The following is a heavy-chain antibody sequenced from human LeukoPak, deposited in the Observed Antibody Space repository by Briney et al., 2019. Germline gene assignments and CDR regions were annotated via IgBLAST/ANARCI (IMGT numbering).Heavy chain of an antibody. D-gene: IGHD1-7*01. Sequence: GASVKVSCKASGGTFSSYAISWVRQAPGQGLEWMGGIIPIFGTANYAQKFQGRVTITADESTSTAYMELSSLRSEDTAVYYCARAAGELLYYYGMDVWGQGTTVTVSS. J-gene: IGHJ6*02. CDR3: ARAAGELLYYYGMDV. V-gene: IGHV1-69*13. CDR2: IIPIFGTA. CDR1: GGTFSSYA.